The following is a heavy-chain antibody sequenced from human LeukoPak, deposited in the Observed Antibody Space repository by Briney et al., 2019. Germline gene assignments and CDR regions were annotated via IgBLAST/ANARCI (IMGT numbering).Heavy chain of an antibody. CDR2: ISSSGRFI. CDR1: GFTFSDYY. CDR3: ARVGGRIPLGRDTVSRDVGV. Sequence: KPGGSLRLSCVASGFTFSDYYMSWIRQAPGKGLEWVSYISSSGRFIYYKDSVKGRFTISRDNANNSLDLQMNSLRAEDTAIYYCARVGGRIPLGRDTVSRDVGVWGRGTTVSSSS. D-gene: IGHD1-26*01. V-gene: IGHV3-11*01. J-gene: IGHJ6*04.